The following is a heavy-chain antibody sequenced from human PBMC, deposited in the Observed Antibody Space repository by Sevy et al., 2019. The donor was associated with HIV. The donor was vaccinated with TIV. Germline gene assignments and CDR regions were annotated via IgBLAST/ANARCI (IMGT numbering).Heavy chain of an antibody. CDR2: IYTSGST. CDR3: ARDIQEKRYCSRTSCYPSYNWFDP. V-gene: IGHV4-4*07. CDR1: GGSISSYY. D-gene: IGHD2-2*01. Sequence: SETLSLTCTVSGGSISSYYWSWIRQPAGKGLEWIGRIYTSGSTNYNPSLKSRVTMSVDTSKNQFSLKLSSVTAADTAVYYCARDIQEKRYCSRTSCYPSYNWFDPWGQGTLVTVSS. J-gene: IGHJ5*02.